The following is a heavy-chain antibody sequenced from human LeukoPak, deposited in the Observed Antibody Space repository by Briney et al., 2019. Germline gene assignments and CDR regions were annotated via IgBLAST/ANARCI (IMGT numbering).Heavy chain of an antibody. V-gene: IGHV1-8*01. J-gene: IGHJ6*03. D-gene: IGHD1-7*01. Sequence: ASVKVSCKASGYTFTSYDIHWVRQATGQGLEWMGWMNPNSGNTGYAQRFQARVTMTTDTSTSTAYMELRSLRSDDTAVYFCARFPQPGTTSFFYHYMDVWGKGTTVTVSS. CDR2: MNPNSGNT. CDR1: GYTFTSYD. CDR3: ARFPQPGTTSFFYHYMDV.